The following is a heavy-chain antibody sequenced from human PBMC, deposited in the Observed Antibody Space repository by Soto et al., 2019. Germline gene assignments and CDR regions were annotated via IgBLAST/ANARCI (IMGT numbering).Heavy chain of an antibody. J-gene: IGHJ4*02. V-gene: IGHV4-31*03. CDR2: IYYSGST. CDR3: AREQGDAVFGVLIGLTVDY. D-gene: IGHD3-3*01. CDR1: GGSISSGGYY. Sequence: QVQLQESGPGLVKPSQTLSLTCTVSGGSISSGGYYWSWIRQRPGKGLEWIGYIYYSGSTCYNPSLKSRVTISADTSKNQFSLNLSSVTAADTAMYYCAREQGDAVFGVLIGLTVDYWGQGTQVTVSS.